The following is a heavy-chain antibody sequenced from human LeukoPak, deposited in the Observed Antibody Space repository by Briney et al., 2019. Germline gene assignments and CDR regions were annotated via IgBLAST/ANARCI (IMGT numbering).Heavy chain of an antibody. V-gene: IGHV4-59*01. CDR1: GGSISSYY. D-gene: IGHD1-26*01. Sequence: SETVSLTCTVFGGSISSYYWSWIRQPPGKGLEWIGYIYYSGSTNYNPSLKSRVTISVDTSKNQFSLKLSSVTAADTAVYYCARDRGSYSDYWGQGTLVTVSS. CDR2: IYYSGST. J-gene: IGHJ4*02. CDR3: ARDRGSYSDY.